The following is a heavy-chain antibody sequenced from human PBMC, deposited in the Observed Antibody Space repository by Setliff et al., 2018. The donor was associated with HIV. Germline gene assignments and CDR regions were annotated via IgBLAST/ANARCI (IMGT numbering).Heavy chain of an antibody. V-gene: IGHV1-18*01. CDR1: GYTFNNYG. Sequence: GASVKVSCKASGYTFNNYGISWVRQAPGQGLEWMGWINTHSGYTNYAQNVQGRVTVTMDTSTSTAYMELRSLKSDDTAVYYCARGKIWLRFLDYWGQGTLVTVS. CDR3: ARGKIWLRFLDY. J-gene: IGHJ4*02. D-gene: IGHD5-12*01. CDR2: INTHSGYT.